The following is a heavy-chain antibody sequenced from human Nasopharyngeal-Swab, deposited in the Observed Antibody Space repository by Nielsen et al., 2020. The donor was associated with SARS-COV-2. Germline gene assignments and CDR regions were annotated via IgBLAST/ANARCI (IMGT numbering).Heavy chain of an antibody. CDR2: IDPSDSYT. CDR3: ARAGLPDTYYYYYGMDV. V-gene: IGHV5-10-1*01. D-gene: IGHD3/OR15-3a*01. CDR1: GYSFTSYW. J-gene: IGHJ6*02. Sequence: GGSLRLSCKGSGYSFTSYWISWVRQMPGKGLEWMGRIDPSDSYTNYSPSLQGHVTISADKSISTAYLQWSSLKASDTAMYYCARAGLPDTYYYYYGMDVWGQGTTVTVSS.